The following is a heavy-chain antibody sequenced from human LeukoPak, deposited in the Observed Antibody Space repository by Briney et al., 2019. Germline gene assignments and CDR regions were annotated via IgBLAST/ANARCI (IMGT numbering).Heavy chain of an antibody. CDR1: GGTFSGYT. Sequence: SVKVSCKASGGTFSGYTISWVRQAPGQGLEWMGRIIPILGIANYAQKIQGRVTITADKSTSTAYMELSSLRSEDTAVYYCARGGSGYSYGYVDYWGQGTLVTVSS. D-gene: IGHD5-18*01. CDR2: IIPILGIA. CDR3: ARGGSGYSYGYVDY. V-gene: IGHV1-69*02. J-gene: IGHJ4*02.